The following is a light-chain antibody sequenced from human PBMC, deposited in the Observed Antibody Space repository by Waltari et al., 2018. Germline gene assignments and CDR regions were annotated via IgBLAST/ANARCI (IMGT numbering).Light chain of an antibody. J-gene: IGKJ3*01. CDR1: QGIRNN. V-gene: IGKV1-27*01. CDR2: GAS. CDR3: QRYNGALFT. Sequence: DIQMTQSPSSLSASVGDRVTITCRASQGIRNNLVWYQQKPGKVPKLLSYGASTLQSGVPSRFSGSGSGTDFTLSISSLQPEDVATYYCQRYNGALFTFGPGTKVDIK.